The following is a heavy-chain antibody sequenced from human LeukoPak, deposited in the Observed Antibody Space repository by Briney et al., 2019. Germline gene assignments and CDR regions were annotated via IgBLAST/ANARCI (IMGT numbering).Heavy chain of an antibody. D-gene: IGHD6-19*01. Sequence: GASVKVSCKASGYTFTTYGINWVRQATGQGLEWMGWMNPNSGNTGYAQKFQGRVTMTRNTSISTAYMELSSLRSEDTAVYYCARGRPRGGIAVPYYWGQGTLVTVSS. CDR2: MNPNSGNT. V-gene: IGHV1-8*01. CDR1: GYTFTTYG. CDR3: ARGRPRGGIAVPYY. J-gene: IGHJ4*02.